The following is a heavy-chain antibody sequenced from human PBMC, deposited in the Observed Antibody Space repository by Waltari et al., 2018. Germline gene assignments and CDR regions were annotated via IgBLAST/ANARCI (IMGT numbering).Heavy chain of an antibody. CDR2: IIPIFGTA. CDR1: GGTFSSYA. D-gene: IGHD6-13*01. V-gene: IGHV1-69*05. Sequence: QVQLVQSGAEVKKPGSSVKVSCKASGGTFSSYAISWGRQAPGQGLEWMGGIIPIFGTANYAQKFQGRVTITTDESTSTAYMERSSLRSEDTAVYYCARSESWSYFDYWGQGTLVTVSS. CDR3: ARSESWSYFDY. J-gene: IGHJ4*02.